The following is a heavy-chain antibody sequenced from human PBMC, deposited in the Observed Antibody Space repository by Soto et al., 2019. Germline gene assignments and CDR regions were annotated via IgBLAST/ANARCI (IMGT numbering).Heavy chain of an antibody. CDR3: AKDEVTGAPFDY. CDR1: GFSFSFFV. V-gene: IGHV3-30*18. Sequence: QVQLVQSGGGVVQPGRSLRLSCAASGFSFSFFVMHWVRQAPGKGLEWVAVISYDGSKKYYVDSVKGRFTISRDNSKNMLYLQMHSLRTEDTAVYYCAKDEVTGAPFDYWDQGTLVTVSS. CDR2: ISYDGSKK. J-gene: IGHJ4*02. D-gene: IGHD1-26*01.